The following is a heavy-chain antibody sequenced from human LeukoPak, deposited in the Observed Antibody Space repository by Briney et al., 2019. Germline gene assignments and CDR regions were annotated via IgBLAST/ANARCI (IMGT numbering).Heavy chain of an antibody. CDR3: VAEGCSGGICYPYFDL. Sequence: ASVKVSCKVSGHTLTEVSMHWVRQAPGKGLQWIGGFDPANGGKIYAQQFQGRVTMTEDTSTDTAYMELNSLTSEDTAVYYCVAEGCSGGICYPYFDLWGRGTLVIVSS. D-gene: IGHD2-15*01. CDR2: FDPANGGK. CDR1: GHTLTEVS. J-gene: IGHJ2*01. V-gene: IGHV1-24*01.